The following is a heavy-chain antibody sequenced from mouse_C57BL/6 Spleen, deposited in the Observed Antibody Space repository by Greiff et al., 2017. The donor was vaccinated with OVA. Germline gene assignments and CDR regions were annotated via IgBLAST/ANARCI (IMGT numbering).Heavy chain of an antibody. CDR3: ATTVVAYYAMDY. CDR1: GYTFTSYT. CDR2: INPSSGYT. D-gene: IGHD1-1*01. V-gene: IGHV1-4*01. J-gene: IGHJ4*01. Sequence: QVQLQQSGAELARPGASVKMSCKASGYTFTSYTMHWVKQRPGQGLEWIGYINPSSGYTKYNQKFKDKATLTADKSSSTAYMQLSSLTSEDSAVYYCATTVVAYYAMDYWGQGTSDTVSS.